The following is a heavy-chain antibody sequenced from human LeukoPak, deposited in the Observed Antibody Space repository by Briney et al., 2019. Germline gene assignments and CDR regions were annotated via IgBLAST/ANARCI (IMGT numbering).Heavy chain of an antibody. CDR1: GGSISSGSYY. J-gene: IGHJ6*03. CDR2: IYTSGST. CDR3: ARESNNYYYYYMDV. Sequence: PSQTLSLTCIVSGGSISSGSYYWSWIRQPAGKGLEWIGRIYTSGSTNYNPSLKSRVTISVDTSKNQFSLKLSSVTAADTAVYYCARESNNYYYYYMDVWGKGTTVTVSS. V-gene: IGHV4-61*02.